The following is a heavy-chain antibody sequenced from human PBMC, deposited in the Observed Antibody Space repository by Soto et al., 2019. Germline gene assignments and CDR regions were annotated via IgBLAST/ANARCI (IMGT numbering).Heavy chain of an antibody. D-gene: IGHD3-10*01. CDR3: TRITSLAGVY. Sequence: EVQLVESGVALVQPGGSLRLSCAASGFTFNNYWMSWFRQTPEKGLEWVANINQDGNEKYYVYSVKGRFTISSDNAKNSLYLQMNSLRAEDTSVYYWTRITSLAGVYWGQGTLVTVSS. V-gene: IGHV3-7*05. J-gene: IGHJ4*02. CDR1: GFTFNNYW. CDR2: INQDGNEK.